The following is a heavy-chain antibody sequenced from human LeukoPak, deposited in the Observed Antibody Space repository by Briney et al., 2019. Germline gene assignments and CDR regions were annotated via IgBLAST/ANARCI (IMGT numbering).Heavy chain of an antibody. CDR1: GFTFSSYA. J-gene: IGHJ4*02. CDR3: AKDSDFWCGPAAGVDY. CDR2: ISGSGGST. V-gene: IGHV3-23*01. Sequence: GGSLRLSCAASGFTFSSYAMSWVRQAPGKGLEWVSAISGSGGSTYYADSVKGRFTISRDNSKNTLYLQMNSLRAEDTAVYYCAKDSDFWCGPAAGVDYWGQGTLVTVSS. D-gene: IGHD3-3*01.